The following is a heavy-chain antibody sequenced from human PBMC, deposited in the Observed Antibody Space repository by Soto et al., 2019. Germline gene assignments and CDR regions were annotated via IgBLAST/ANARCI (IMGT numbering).Heavy chain of an antibody. CDR2: ILYTGNT. Sequence: QVQLQESGPGLVKPSETLALTCTVSGASISSYYWSWIRQPPGKGLEWLGYILYTGNTNYSPSLKSRVTMSVDTSKNQVSPKLSAVTAADTAVYFCARAAYGSGSYYAPYYYYAMDVWGQGTTVTVSS. D-gene: IGHD3-10*01. V-gene: IGHV4-59*01. CDR1: GASISSYY. CDR3: ARAAYGSGSYYAPYYYYAMDV. J-gene: IGHJ6*02.